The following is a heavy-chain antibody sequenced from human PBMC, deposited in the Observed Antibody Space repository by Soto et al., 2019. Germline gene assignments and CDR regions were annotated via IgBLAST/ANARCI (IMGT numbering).Heavy chain of an antibody. V-gene: IGHV3-30-3*01. CDR1: GFTFSSYA. CDR3: ARDRVTMIVGLFDY. CDR2: ISYDGSNK. D-gene: IGHD3-22*01. Sequence: QVQLVESGGGVVQPGRSLRLSCAASGFTFSSYAMHWVRQAPGKGLEWVAVISYDGSNKYYADSVKGRFTISRDNSKNTLHLQMNSLRAEDTAVYYCARDRVTMIVGLFDYWGQGTLVTVSS. J-gene: IGHJ4*02.